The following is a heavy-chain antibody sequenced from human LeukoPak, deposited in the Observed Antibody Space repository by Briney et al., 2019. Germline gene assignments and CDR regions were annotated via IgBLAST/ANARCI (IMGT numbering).Heavy chain of an antibody. Sequence: KPSETLSLTCTVSGGSISSSSYYWGWIRQPPGKGLEWIGSIYYSGSTYYNPSLKSRVTISVDTSKNQFSLKLSSVTAADTAVYYRASVGIFGVVTHDAFDIWGQGTMVTVSS. CDR2: IYYSGST. CDR3: ASVGIFGVVTHDAFDI. D-gene: IGHD3-3*02. J-gene: IGHJ3*02. CDR1: GGSISSSSYY. V-gene: IGHV4-39*01.